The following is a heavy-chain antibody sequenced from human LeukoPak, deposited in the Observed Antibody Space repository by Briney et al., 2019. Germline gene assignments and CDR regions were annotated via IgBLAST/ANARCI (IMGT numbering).Heavy chain of an antibody. J-gene: IGHJ4*02. V-gene: IGHV3-30*03. CDR2: ISYNGSNK. CDR1: GFTFSSYG. CDR3: ARDPQWLLLWGGYFDY. Sequence: GGSLRLSCAASGFTFSSYGMHWVRQAPGKGLEWVAVISYNGSNKYYADSVKGRFTISRDNSKNTLYLQMNSLRAEDTAVYYCARDPQWLLLWGGYFDYWGQGTLVTVSS. D-gene: IGHD3-22*01.